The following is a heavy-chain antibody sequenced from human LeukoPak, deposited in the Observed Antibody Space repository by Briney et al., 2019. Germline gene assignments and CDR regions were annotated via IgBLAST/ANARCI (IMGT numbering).Heavy chain of an antibody. CDR1: GFRFSGAW. CDR2: IKSKVDGETK. V-gene: IGHV3-15*01. Sequence: KPGGYLRRSCAGSGFRFSGAWMSWVRQPPGKGLEWVGRIKSKVDGETKDYAAPVKGRFTISRDDSKNMLYLQMNNLKTEDTALYYCITDQRYFFGAGSRGDDWGQGTLVTVSS. CDR3: ITDQRYFFGAGSRGDD. J-gene: IGHJ4*02. D-gene: IGHD3-10*01.